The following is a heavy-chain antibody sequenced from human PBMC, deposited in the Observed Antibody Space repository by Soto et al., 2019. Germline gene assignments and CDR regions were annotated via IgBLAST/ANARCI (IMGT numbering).Heavy chain of an antibody. V-gene: IGHV3-33*01. CDR2: IWYDGSNK. CDR3: ATLETTVTTAYAFDI. CDR1: GFTFSSYG. Sequence: QVQLVESGGGVVQPGRSLRLSCAASGFTFSSYGMHWVRQAPGKGLEWVAVIWYDGSNKYYADSVKGRFTISRDNSKNTLYLQMNSLRAEDTAVYYCATLETTVTTAYAFDIWGQGTMVTVSS. D-gene: IGHD4-17*01. J-gene: IGHJ3*02.